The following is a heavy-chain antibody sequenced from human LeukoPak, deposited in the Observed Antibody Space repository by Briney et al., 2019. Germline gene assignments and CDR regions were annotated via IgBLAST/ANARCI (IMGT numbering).Heavy chain of an antibody. CDR2: IYYSGST. J-gene: IGHJ5*02. CDR3: ARDKGSGWYRGNWFDP. V-gene: IGHV4-39*02. D-gene: IGHD6-19*01. CDR1: GGSISISSYY. Sequence: SETLSPTCTVSGGSISISSYYWGWIRQPPGKGLEWIGSIYYSGSTYYNPSLKSRVTISVDTSKNQFSLKLSSVTAADTAVYHCARDKGSGWYRGNWFDPWGQGTLVTVSS.